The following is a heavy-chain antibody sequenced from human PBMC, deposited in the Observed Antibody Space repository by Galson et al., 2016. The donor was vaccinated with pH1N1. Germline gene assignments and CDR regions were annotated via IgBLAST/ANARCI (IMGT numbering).Heavy chain of an antibody. CDR3: ARVPRGEQLYFFDS. V-gene: IGHV4-39*07. D-gene: IGHD3-16*01. CDR1: SGSINISPYY. CDR2: IYYSGST. Sequence: SLSLTCTVSSGSINISPYYWGWIRLPPEKGLEWIGSIYYSGSTYDNPSLKSRVTISLDTSKNQFSLKLSSVTAADTAVYYCARVPRGEQLYFFDSWGQGTLVTVSS. J-gene: IGHJ4*02.